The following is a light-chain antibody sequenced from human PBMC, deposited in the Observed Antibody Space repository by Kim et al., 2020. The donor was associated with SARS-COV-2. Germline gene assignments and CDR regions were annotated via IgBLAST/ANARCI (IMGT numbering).Light chain of an antibody. CDR2: GKN. CDR3: NTRDSSGVV. CDR1: SLRSYY. V-gene: IGLV3-19*01. J-gene: IGLJ2*01. Sequence: SVALVQTVRITCQGDSLRSYYASSYQQKPGQAPVLVIYGKNNRPSGIPDRFSGSSSGNTASLTITGAQAEDEADYYCNTRDSSGVVFGGGTQLTVL.